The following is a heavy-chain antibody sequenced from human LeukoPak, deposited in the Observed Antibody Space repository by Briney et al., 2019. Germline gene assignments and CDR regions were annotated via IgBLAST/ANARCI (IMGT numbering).Heavy chain of an antibody. J-gene: IGHJ4*02. CDR1: GFTVSNCW. D-gene: IGHD6-13*01. CDR3: AKDRRSAEPALSYFDY. CDR2: VSGSGSTT. Sequence: PGGSLRLSCAASGFTVSNCWMSWVRQAPRKGLEWVSAVSGSGSTTYYADSVKGRFTISRDNSKNTLYLQMNSLRAEDTAVYYCAKDRRSAEPALSYFDYWGQGTLVTVSS. V-gene: IGHV3-23*01.